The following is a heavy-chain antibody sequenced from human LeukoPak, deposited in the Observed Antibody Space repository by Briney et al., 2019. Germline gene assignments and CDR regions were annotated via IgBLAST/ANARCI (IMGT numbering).Heavy chain of an antibody. D-gene: IGHD1-7*01. CDR2: AHYSGST. Sequence: SETLSLTCTVSGGSISSSCCSWGWIRQPPGKGLEWIGSAHYSGSTYYNPSLKSRVTISVDTSKNQFSLKLSSVTAADTAVYYCARLTGTYYYYYMDVWGKGTTVTVS. V-gene: IGHV4-39*07. J-gene: IGHJ6*03. CDR3: ARLTGTYYYYYMDV. CDR1: GGSISSSCCS.